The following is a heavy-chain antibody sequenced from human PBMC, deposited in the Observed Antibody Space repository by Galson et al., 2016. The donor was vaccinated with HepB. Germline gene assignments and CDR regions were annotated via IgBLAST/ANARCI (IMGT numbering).Heavy chain of an antibody. V-gene: IGHV3-23*01. Sequence: SLRLSCAASGFTFSSYAMSWVRQAPGKGPEWVSAITGSGSSTYYADSVKGRFTISRDNSKNTLYLQMNSLRADDTAVYYCASNYYGSVGVNNARGVWGQGTTVTVS. J-gene: IGHJ6*02. D-gene: IGHD3-10*01. CDR3: ASNYYGSVGVNNARGV. CDR2: ITGSGSST. CDR1: GFTFSSYA.